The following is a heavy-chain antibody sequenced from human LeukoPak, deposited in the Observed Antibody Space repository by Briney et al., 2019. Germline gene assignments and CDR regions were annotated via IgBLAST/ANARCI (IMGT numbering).Heavy chain of an antibody. CDR2: INHSGST. CDR1: GGSFSGYY. CDR3: ARGARTPSGYGSRTAGRANWFDP. J-gene: IGHJ5*02. Sequence: SETLSLTCAVYGGSFSGYYWSWIRQPPGKGLEWLGEINHSGSTNYNPPLKSRVTILVDTSKNQFSLKLSSVTAADTAVYYCARGARTPSGYGSRTAGRANWFDPWGQGTLVTVSS. V-gene: IGHV4-34*01. D-gene: IGHD5-12*01.